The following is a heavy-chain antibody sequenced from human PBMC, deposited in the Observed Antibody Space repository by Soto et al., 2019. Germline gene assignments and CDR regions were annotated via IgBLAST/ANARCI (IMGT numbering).Heavy chain of an antibody. CDR3: ASAPRLPYFDWLPRYYYYGMDV. D-gene: IGHD3-9*01. Sequence: PSETLSLTCAVYGGSFSGYYWSWIRQPPGKGLEWIGEINHSGSTNYNPSLKSRVTISVDTSRNRFSLKLSSVTAADTAVYYCASAPRLPYFDWLPRYYYYGMDVWGQGTTVTVSS. CDR2: INHSGST. J-gene: IGHJ6*02. CDR1: GGSFSGYY. V-gene: IGHV4-34*01.